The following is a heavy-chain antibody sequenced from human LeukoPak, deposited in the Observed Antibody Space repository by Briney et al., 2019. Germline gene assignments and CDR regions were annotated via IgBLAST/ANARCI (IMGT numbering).Heavy chain of an antibody. CDR2: ISSSSSYI. Sequence: PGGSLRLSCAASGFTFSSYSMNWVRQAPGKGLEWVSSISSSSSYIYYADSVKGRFTISRDNAKNSLYLQMNSLRAEDTAVYYCARGPASSGWYRCYWGQGTLVTVSS. CDR1: GFTFSSYS. D-gene: IGHD6-19*01. V-gene: IGHV3-21*01. J-gene: IGHJ4*02. CDR3: ARGPASSGWYRCY.